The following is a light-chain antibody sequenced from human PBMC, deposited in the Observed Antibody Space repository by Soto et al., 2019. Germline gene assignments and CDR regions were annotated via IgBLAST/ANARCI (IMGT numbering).Light chain of an antibody. J-gene: IGLJ1*01. Sequence: QSVLTQPASVSGSPGQSVTISCTGTSSDVGGYDYVSWYQQHPGTAPKLILYEVNNRPSGVSNRFSGSKSGNTASLIISGLQTEDEANYYCSAYTTSTPRTFGTGTKATV. CDR2: EVN. CDR3: SAYTTSTPRT. CDR1: SSDVGGYDY. V-gene: IGLV2-14*01.